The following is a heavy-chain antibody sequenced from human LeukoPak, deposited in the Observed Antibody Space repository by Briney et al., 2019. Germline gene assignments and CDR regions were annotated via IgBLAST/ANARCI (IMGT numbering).Heavy chain of an antibody. D-gene: IGHD6-19*01. V-gene: IGHV3-30-3*01. CDR3: ARSNGWYLDF. CDR2: ITSGENNK. J-gene: IGHJ4*02. Sequence: GGSLRLSCAASGFTFRAYILHWVRQAPGKGLEWLTVITSGENNKYYADAVEGRFTISRDNAKSTLFLQMNSLRAEDTAVYYCARSNGWYLDFWGRGTLVTVSS. CDR1: GFTFRAYI.